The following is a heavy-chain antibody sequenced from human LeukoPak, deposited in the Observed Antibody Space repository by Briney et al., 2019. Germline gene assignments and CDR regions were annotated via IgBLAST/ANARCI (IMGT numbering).Heavy chain of an antibody. CDR1: GGSISSSSYY. Sequence: SETLSLTCTVSGGSISSSSYYWGWIRQPPGKGLEWIGSIYYSGSTNYNPSLKSRVTMSVDTSKNQFSLKLSSVTAADTAVYYCARGGIAVAEAEYFQHWGQGTLVTVSS. V-gene: IGHV4-39*07. CDR2: IYYSGST. J-gene: IGHJ1*01. D-gene: IGHD6-19*01. CDR3: ARGGIAVAEAEYFQH.